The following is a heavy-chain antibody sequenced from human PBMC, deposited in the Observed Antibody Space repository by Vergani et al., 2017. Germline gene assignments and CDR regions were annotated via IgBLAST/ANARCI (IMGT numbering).Heavy chain of an antibody. CDR3: AREPPLAGFFDY. Sequence: QVQLVQSGAEVGKPGASVKISCKAYGYPFTAYYIHWVRQAPEQGLEWVGVISPDGFSTFYAQKFQGRVTVTRDTSTSTVYMELTSLSSDDTAVYYCAREPPLAGFFDYWGQGTLVAVSS. D-gene: IGHD6-19*01. V-gene: IGHV1-46*03. CDR1: GYPFTAYY. J-gene: IGHJ4*02. CDR2: ISPDGFST.